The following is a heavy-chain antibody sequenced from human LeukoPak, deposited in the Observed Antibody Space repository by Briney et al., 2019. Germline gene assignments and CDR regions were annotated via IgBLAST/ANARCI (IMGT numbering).Heavy chain of an antibody. Sequence: GGSLRLSCAASGFTFSSYSMNWVRQAPGKGLEWVSSISGSGNKIYYADSVKGRFTISRDNAKNSLYLQMNSLRAEDTAVYYCARGNSGYFFDYWGQGTLVTVSS. V-gene: IGHV3-21*01. J-gene: IGHJ4*02. D-gene: IGHD6-13*01. CDR2: ISGSGNKI. CDR3: ARGNSGYFFDY. CDR1: GFTFSSYS.